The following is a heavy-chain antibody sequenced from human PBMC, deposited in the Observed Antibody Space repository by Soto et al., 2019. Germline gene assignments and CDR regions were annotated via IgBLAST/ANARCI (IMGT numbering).Heavy chain of an antibody. D-gene: IGHD1-26*01. J-gene: IGHJ4*02. CDR3: AKDLYSGSSHPDY. CDR2: ISYDGSNK. Sequence: PEGSLRLSCAASWYTFSSYGMQWVRQAAGKGLEWVAVISYDGSNKYYADSVKGRFTISRDNSKNTLYLQVNSLRAEDTAVYYCAKDLYSGSSHPDYWGQGTLVTVSS. V-gene: IGHV3-30*18. CDR1: WYTFSSYG.